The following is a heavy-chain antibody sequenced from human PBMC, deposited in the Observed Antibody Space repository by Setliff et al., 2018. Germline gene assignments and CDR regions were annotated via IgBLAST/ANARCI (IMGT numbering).Heavy chain of an antibody. CDR3: ARAYYYGSGNSHKYYMDV. J-gene: IGHJ6*03. CDR1: GGSISSSY. Sequence: KTSETLSLTCTVSGGSISSSYWSWIRQPPGEGLEWIGYFYHSGSMNYNPSLKGRVTMSVDTSNNQLSLKLTSVSAADTAVYYCARAYYYGSGNSHKYYMDVWGKGTAVTVPS. V-gene: IGHV4-4*09. CDR2: FYHSGSM. D-gene: IGHD3-10*01.